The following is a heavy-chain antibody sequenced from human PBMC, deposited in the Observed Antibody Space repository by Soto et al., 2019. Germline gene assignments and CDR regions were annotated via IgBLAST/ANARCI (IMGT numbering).Heavy chain of an antibody. CDR3: ARLKYYDFWSGYYFLQRIYGMDA. J-gene: IGHJ6*02. V-gene: IGHV4-4*03. D-gene: IGHD3-3*01. CDR1: GGSISSSNW. Sequence: PPETLSLTCAVSGGSISSSNWWSWVRQPPGKGLEWIGEIYHSGSTNYNPSLKSRVTISVDKSKNQFSLKLSSVTAADTAVYYCARLKYYDFWSGYYFLQRIYGMDAWGQGTTVTVSS. CDR2: IYHSGST.